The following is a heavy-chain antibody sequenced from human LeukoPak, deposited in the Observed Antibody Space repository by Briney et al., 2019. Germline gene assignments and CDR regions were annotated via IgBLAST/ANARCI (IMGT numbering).Heavy chain of an antibody. Sequence: GGSLRLSCAASGFTFSTYWMTWVRQAPGKGLEWVASLNQDGSEKYYVDSVKGRFTISRDNAQKSLYLEMKSLSAKDTAVYFCARAVTSTEGYWGQGTLVTVSS. J-gene: IGHJ4*02. CDR1: GFTFSTYW. CDR3: ARAVTSTEGY. V-gene: IGHV3-7*03. CDR2: LNQDGSEK.